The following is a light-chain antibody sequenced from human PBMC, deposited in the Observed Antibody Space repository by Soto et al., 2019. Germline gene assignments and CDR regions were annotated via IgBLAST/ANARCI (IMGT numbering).Light chain of an antibody. V-gene: IGKV3-20*01. CDR3: QQYGSSPIT. J-gene: IGKJ5*01. CDR1: QSVNTNY. CDR2: GAS. Sequence: EIVLTQFPGTLSLSPGERATLSCSASQSVNTNYLAWYQQKSGQAPRLLIYGASSRATGIPDRFSGSGSGTDFTLTISRLEPEDFAAYFCQQYGSSPITFGQGTRLEIK.